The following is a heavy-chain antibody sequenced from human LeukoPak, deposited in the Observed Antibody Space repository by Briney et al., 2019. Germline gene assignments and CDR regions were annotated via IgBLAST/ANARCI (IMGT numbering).Heavy chain of an antibody. CDR1: GDSVSSNSVA. CDR2: TYYRSKWRN. CDR3: ARDFSRGVSDWFDP. J-gene: IGHJ5*02. D-gene: IGHD3-3*01. V-gene: IGHV6-1*01. Sequence: SQTLSLTFALSGDSVSSNSVAWNWVRQSPSRGLEWLGRTYYRSKWRNDYAVSVKSRITINPDTSKNQFSLQLDSVTPEDTAVYYCARDFSRGVSDWFDPWGQGALVTVSS.